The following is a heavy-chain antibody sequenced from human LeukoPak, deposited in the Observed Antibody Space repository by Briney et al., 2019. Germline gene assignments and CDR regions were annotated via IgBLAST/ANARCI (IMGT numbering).Heavy chain of an antibody. V-gene: IGHV3-21*01. Sequence: PGGSLRLSCAASGFTFSSYSMNWVRQAPGKRLEWVSSISSSSSYIYYADSVKGRFTISRDNAKNSLYLQMNSLRAEDTAVYYCASMTTSSGANDYWGQGTLVTVSS. CDR2: ISSSSSYI. CDR3: ASMTTSSGANDY. CDR1: GFTFSSYS. D-gene: IGHD4-17*01. J-gene: IGHJ4*02.